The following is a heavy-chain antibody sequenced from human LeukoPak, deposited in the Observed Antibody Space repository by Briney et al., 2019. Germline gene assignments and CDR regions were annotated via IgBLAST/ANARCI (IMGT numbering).Heavy chain of an antibody. CDR1: GYTFTSYG. V-gene: IGHV1-18*04. CDR3: ASIYCSSTSCYGPVDY. CDR2: ISAYNGNT. D-gene: IGHD2-2*01. J-gene: IGHJ4*02. Sequence: ASVKVSCKASGYTFTSYGISWVRQAPGQGLEWMGWISAYNGNTNYAQKLQGRVTMTTDTSTSTAYMELRSLRSDDTAVYYRASIYCSSTSCYGPVDYWGQGTLVTVSS.